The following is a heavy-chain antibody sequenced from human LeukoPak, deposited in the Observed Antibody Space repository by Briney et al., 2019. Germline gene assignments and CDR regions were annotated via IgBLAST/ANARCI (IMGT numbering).Heavy chain of an antibody. Sequence: PSETLSLTCTVSGHSISGDYYWGWIRQPPGKGLEWIGSIYHSGSTYYNPSLKSRVTISVDTSKNQFSLKVNSVTAADTAVYYCARLRGNYFPDYWGQGTPVTVSS. CDR2: IYHSGST. V-gene: IGHV4-38-2*02. CDR3: ARLRGNYFPDY. J-gene: IGHJ4*02. D-gene: IGHD4-11*01. CDR1: GHSISGDYY.